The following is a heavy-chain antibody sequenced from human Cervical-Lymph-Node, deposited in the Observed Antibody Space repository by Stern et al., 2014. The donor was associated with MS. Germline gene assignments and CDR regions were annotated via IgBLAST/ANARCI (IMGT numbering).Heavy chain of an antibody. J-gene: IGHJ6*02. D-gene: IGHD3-3*01. CDR2: ISSSGSSI. CDR3: ARDPYEFWSGYYTPSSSYGMDV. V-gene: IGHV3-11*01. CDR1: GFTFRGYY. Sequence: VQLVESGGGLVKPGGSLRLSCAASGFTFRGYYMSWVRQAPGKGLEWVSYISSSGSSIYYADSVKGRFTISRDNATNSMTMHMNSLRAENTAVYYGARDPYEFWSGYYTPSSSYGMDVWGQGTTVTVSS.